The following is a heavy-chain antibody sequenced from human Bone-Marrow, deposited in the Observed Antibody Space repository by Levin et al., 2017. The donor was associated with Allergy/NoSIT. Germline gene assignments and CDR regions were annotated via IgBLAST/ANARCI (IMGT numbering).Heavy chain of an antibody. D-gene: IGHD2-15*01. J-gene: IGHJ2*01. V-gene: IGHV3-30*18. CDR2: KSYDGSTE. CDR1: TSSFSTYG. CDR3: AKSNGWRKWYFDV. Sequence: PGGSLRLSCVVSTSSFSTYGMHWVRQAPGKGLDWVAVKSYDGSTELYADSVKGRFTISRDNSKNTLYLQMNSLRADDTAVYYCAKSNGWRKWYFDVWGRGTLVTVSP.